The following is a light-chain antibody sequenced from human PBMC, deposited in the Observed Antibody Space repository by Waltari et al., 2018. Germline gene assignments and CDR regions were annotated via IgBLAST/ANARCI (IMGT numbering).Light chain of an antibody. CDR3: CSYAGSYTWV. CDR2: DDN. CDR1: SRDAGNYNL. V-gene: IGLV2-23*01. Sequence: QSALTQPASVSGSPGQSITISCTGTSRDAGNYNLVSWYQQYPGKAPTGMIYDDNRRPSGVSDCFTGSKSGNTASLTISGVQAEDEADYYCCSYAGSYTWVFGGGTKLTVL. J-gene: IGLJ3*02.